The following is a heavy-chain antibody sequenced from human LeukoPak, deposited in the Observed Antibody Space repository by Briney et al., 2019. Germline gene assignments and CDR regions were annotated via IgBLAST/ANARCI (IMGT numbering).Heavy chain of an antibody. J-gene: IGHJ4*02. CDR3: ARPHGESYYYFDY. CDR2: IYPSGTST. CDR1: GYTFTNYY. D-gene: IGHD1-26*01. V-gene: IGHV1-46*01. Sequence: ASMKVSCKASGYTFTNYYMHWVRQAPGQGLEWMGIIYPSGTSTDYAQRFQGRVTMTRDTSTNTVYMELSSLRSEDTAVYYCARPHGESYYYFDYWGQGTLVTVSS.